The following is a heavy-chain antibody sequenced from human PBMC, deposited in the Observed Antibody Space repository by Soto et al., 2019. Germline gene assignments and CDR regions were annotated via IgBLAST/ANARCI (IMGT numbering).Heavy chain of an antibody. CDR3: ARYYDYIWGSYPNPGGAFDI. J-gene: IGHJ3*02. D-gene: IGHD3-16*02. V-gene: IGHV3-11*06. Sequence: QVQLVESGGGLVKPGGSLRLSCAASGFTFSDYYMSWLRQAPGKGLEWGSYIRSSSSYTNYADSVKGRFTISRDNTKNSLYLQMNSLIAEDTAVYYCARYYDYIWGSYPNPGGAFDIWGQVTMVTVSS. CDR2: IRSSSSYT. CDR1: GFTFSDYY.